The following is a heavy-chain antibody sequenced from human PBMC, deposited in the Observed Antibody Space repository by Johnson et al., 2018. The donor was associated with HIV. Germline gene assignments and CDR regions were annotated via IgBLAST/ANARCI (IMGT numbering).Heavy chain of an antibody. CDR3: ARDGAADNAFDI. J-gene: IGHJ3*02. CDR1: GFTFSGYW. Sequence: EVQLVESGGGVVRPGGSLRLSCAASGFTFSGYWVYWVRQAPGKGLVWVSRINPDGSSTDYADSVKGRFTISRDNAKNTLYLQMNSLRAEDTAVYYCARDGAADNAFDIWGQGTMVTVSS. CDR2: INPDGSST. V-gene: IGHV3-74*01. D-gene: IGHD3-16*01.